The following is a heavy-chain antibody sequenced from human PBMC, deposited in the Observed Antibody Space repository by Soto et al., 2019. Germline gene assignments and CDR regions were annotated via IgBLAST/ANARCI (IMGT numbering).Heavy chain of an antibody. CDR2: IIPIFGTA. D-gene: IGHD3-10*01. J-gene: IGHJ4*02. Sequence: QVQLVQSGAEVKKPGSSVKVSCKASGGTFSSYAISWVRQAPGQGLEWMGGIIPIFGTANYAQKFQGRVTITADESTSTAYMELSRLRSEDTAVYYCARAKTDRTYYYGSGSYYGNDYWGQGTLVTVSS. V-gene: IGHV1-69*01. CDR3: ARAKTDRTYYYGSGSYYGNDY. CDR1: GGTFSSYA.